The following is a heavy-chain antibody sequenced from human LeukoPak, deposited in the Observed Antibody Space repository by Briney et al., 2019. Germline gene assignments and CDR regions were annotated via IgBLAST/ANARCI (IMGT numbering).Heavy chain of an antibody. V-gene: IGHV3-23*01. CDR3: ARDCAITTAGSDY. D-gene: IGHD6-13*01. CDR2: ISGSGGST. CDR1: GFTFSSYA. J-gene: IGHJ4*02. Sequence: GGSLRLSCAASGFTFSSYAMSWVRQAPGKGLEWVSAISGSGGSTYYADSVKGRFTISRDNAKNSLYLQMNSLRAEDTALYYCARDCAITTAGSDYWGQGTLVTVAS.